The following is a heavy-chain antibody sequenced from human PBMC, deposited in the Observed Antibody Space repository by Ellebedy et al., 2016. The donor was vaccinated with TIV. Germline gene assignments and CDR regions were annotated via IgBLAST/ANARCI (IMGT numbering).Heavy chain of an antibody. V-gene: IGHV3-48*01. CDR1: GFTFSSYS. CDR3: ARERHGPFDY. CDR2: IDSDIRTK. Sequence: PGGSLRLSCAASGFTFSSYSMNWVRQAPGKGLEWVSYIDSDIRTKYYADSVKGRFTISRDNSKNTPYLQMNSLRAEDTAVYYCARERHGPFDYWGQGTLVTVSS. J-gene: IGHJ4*02. D-gene: IGHD3/OR15-3a*01.